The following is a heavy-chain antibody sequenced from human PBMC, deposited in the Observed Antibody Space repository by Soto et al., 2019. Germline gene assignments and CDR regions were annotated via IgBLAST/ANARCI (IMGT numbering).Heavy chain of an antibody. V-gene: IGHV2-5*01. Sequence: GSGPTLVNPTQTLTLTCTFSGFSLSTSGVGVGWIRQPPGKALEWLALIYWNDDKRYSPSLKSRLTITKDTSKNQVVLTMTNMDPVDTATYYCARRIAVAAPVIWFDPWGQGTLVTVSS. CDR1: GFSLSTSGVG. D-gene: IGHD6-19*01. CDR3: ARRIAVAAPVIWFDP. J-gene: IGHJ5*02. CDR2: IYWNDDK.